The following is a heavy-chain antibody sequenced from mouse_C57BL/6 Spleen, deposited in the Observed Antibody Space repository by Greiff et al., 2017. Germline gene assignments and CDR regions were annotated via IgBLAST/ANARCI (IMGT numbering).Heavy chain of an antibody. CDR1: GYTFTSYW. Sequence: VQLQQSGAELVRPGTSVKLSCKASGYTFTSYWMHWVKQRPGQGLEWIGVIDPSDSYTNYNQKFKGKATLTVDTSSSTAYMQLSSLTSEDSAVYYCASSDYDGFAYWGQGTLVTVSA. CDR3: ASSDYDGFAY. J-gene: IGHJ3*01. D-gene: IGHD2-4*01. CDR2: IDPSDSYT. V-gene: IGHV1-59*01.